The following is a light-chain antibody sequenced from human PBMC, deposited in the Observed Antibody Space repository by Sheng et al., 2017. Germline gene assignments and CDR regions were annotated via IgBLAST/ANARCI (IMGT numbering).Light chain of an antibody. V-gene: IGKV3-20*01. CDR1: QTFSSSY. CDR3: QQYGSSPFT. CDR2: DIS. J-gene: IGKJ3*01. Sequence: EIVLTQSPGTLSLSPGERATLSCRASQTFSSSYLTWYQQKPGQAPRLLISDISNRATDTPARFSGGGSGTDFTLTISRLEPEDFAVYYCQQYGSSPFTFGPGTKVDIK.